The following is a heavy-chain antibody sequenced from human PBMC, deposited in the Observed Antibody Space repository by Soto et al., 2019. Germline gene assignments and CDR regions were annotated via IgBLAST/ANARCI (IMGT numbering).Heavy chain of an antibody. Sequence: ASVKVSCKASGYTFTSYYMHWVRQAPGQGLEWMGIINPSGGSTSYAQKFQGRVTMTRDTSTSTVYMELSSLRSEDTAVYYCARGSRYCSSTSCYEGDWGAYYYYYMDVWGKGTTVTVSS. CDR3: ARGSRYCSSTSCYEGDWGAYYYYYMDV. CDR1: GYTFTSYY. CDR2: INPSGGST. V-gene: IGHV1-46*03. D-gene: IGHD2-2*01. J-gene: IGHJ6*03.